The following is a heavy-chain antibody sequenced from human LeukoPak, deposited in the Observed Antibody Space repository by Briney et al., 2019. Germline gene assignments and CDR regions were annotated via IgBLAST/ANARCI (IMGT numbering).Heavy chain of an antibody. CDR3: ARQLVYDYFDY. V-gene: IGHV3-11*06. J-gene: IGHJ4*02. CDR2: ISSSSSYT. D-gene: IGHD6-13*01. Sequence: KPGGSLRLSYAASGFTFSDYYMSWIRQAPGKGLEWVSYISSSSSYTNYADSVKGRFTISRDNAKNSLYLQMNSLRAEDTAVYYCARQLVYDYFDYWGQGTLVTVSS. CDR1: GFTFSDYY.